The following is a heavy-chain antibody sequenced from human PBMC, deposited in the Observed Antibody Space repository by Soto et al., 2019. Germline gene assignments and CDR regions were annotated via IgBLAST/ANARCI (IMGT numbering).Heavy chain of an antibody. J-gene: IGHJ5*02. D-gene: IGHD2-2*01. CDR2: ISAYNGNT. CDR3: ARDVGYCSSTSCPHNWFDP. CDR1: GYTFTSYG. V-gene: IGHV1-18*01. Sequence: ASVKVSCKASGYTFTSYGISWVRQAPGQGLEWMGWISAYNGNTNYAQKLRGRVTMTTDTSTSTAYMELGSLRSDDAAVYYCARDVGYCSSTSCPHNWFDPWGQGTLVTVSS.